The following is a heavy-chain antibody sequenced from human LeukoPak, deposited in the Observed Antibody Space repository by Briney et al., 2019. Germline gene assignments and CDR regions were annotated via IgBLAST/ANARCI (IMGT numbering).Heavy chain of an antibody. V-gene: IGHV3-30*02. J-gene: IGHJ4*02. Sequence: GGSLRLSCAASGFTFSSFGMHWVRQAPGKGLEWVALIRYDGSNKYYADSAKGRFTISRDNAKNSLYLQMNSLRVEDTAVYYCARAHNWKYGTFDYWGQGTLVTVSS. CDR2: IRYDGSNK. D-gene: IGHD1-7*01. CDR1: GFTFSSFG. CDR3: ARAHNWKYGTFDY.